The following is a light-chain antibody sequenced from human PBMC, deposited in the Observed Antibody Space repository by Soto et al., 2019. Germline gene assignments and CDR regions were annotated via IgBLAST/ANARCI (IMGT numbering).Light chain of an antibody. CDR1: QDISHY. V-gene: IGKV1-33*01. CDR2: DAS. CDR3: QQYDNLPIT. Sequence: DIQMTQSPSSLFASVGDRVTITCQASQDISHYLSWYQQKPGKAPKLLIYDASNLETGVPSRFSGGGSGTDFTFTISSLQTEDIATYYCQQYDNLPITFCQGTRLEIK. J-gene: IGKJ5*01.